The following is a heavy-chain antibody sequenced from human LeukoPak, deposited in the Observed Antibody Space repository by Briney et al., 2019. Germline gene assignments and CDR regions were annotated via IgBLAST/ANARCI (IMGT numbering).Heavy chain of an antibody. D-gene: IGHD3-22*01. Sequence: SVKVSCKASGGTFSSYAISWVRQAPGQGLEWMGGIIPIFGTANYAQKFQGRVTITADESTSTAYMELSSLRSEDTAVYYCAGPNYYDSSGYYTLGYYGMDVWGQGTTVTVSS. CDR1: GGTFSSYA. V-gene: IGHV1-69*13. J-gene: IGHJ6*02. CDR3: AGPNYYDSSGYYTLGYYGMDV. CDR2: IIPIFGTA.